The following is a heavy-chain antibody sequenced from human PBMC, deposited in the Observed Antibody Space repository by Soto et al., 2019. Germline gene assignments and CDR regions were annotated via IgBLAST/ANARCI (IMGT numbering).Heavy chain of an antibody. Sequence: GGSLRLSCAASGITFRSYSMSWVRQAPEKGLEWVSSITSDSSDIYYADSVKGRFTISRDNGENSLYLQMTSLGAEDTGVYYCATTYCSGGYCFSSEYWGQGVLVTVSS. J-gene: IGHJ4*02. D-gene: IGHD2-15*01. CDR3: ATTYCSGGYCFSSEY. CDR2: ITSDSSDI. CDR1: GITFRSYS. V-gene: IGHV3-21*01.